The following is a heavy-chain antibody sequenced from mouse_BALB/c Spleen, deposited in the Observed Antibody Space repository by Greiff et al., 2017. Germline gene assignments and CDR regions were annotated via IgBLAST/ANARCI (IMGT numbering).Heavy chain of an antibody. V-gene: IGHV3-2*02. CDR1: GYSITSDYA. D-gene: IGHD1-1*01. CDR3: ARWYYGSSPFDY. Sequence: EVKLVESGPGLVKPSQSLSLTCTVTGYSITSDYAWNWIRQFPGNKLEWMGYISYSGSTSYNPSLKSRISITRDTSKNQFFLQLNSVTTEDTATYYCARWYYGSSPFDYWGQGTTLTVSS. J-gene: IGHJ2*01. CDR2: ISYSGST.